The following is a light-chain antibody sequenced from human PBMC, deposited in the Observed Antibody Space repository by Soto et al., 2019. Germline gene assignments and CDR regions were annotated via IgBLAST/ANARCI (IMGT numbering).Light chain of an antibody. Sequence: SSELTQPPSVSVAPGKTARITCGGNNNGSKSVHWYQQKPGQAPVLVIYYDSDRPSGSPERFSGSNSGNTATLTISRVEAGDEADYYCQVWDSSSDHYVFGTGTKLTVL. CDR3: QVWDSSSDHYV. CDR1: NNGSKS. V-gene: IGLV3-21*04. CDR2: YDS. J-gene: IGLJ1*01.